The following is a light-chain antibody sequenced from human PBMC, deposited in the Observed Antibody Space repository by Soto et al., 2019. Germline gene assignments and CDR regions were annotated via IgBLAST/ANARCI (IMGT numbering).Light chain of an antibody. V-gene: IGKV1-27*01. CDR3: QKYNSAPPLLT. CDR1: QGISNY. J-gene: IGKJ4*01. Sequence: DIQMTQSPSSLSASVGDRVTITCRASQGISNYLAWYQQKPGKVPKLLIYAASTLQSGVPSRFSGSGSGTDFTLTISSLQPEDVATYYWQKYNSAPPLLTFGGGTKVEIK. CDR2: AAS.